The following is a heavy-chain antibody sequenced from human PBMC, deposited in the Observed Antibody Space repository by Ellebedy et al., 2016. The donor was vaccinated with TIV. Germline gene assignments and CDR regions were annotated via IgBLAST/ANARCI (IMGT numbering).Heavy chain of an antibody. CDR2: IYYSGST. D-gene: IGHD1-26*01. Sequence: MPSETLSLTCTVSGCTFSSYDRSWIRQPPGKGLEWIGYIYYSGSTNYNPSLKSRVTISVDTSKNHFSLKLSSVTAADTAVYYCARRGGAVGATKVAWDDYWGQGTLVTVSS. J-gene: IGHJ4*02. V-gene: IGHV4-59*12. CDR1: GCTFSSYD. CDR3: ARRGGAVGATKVAWDDY.